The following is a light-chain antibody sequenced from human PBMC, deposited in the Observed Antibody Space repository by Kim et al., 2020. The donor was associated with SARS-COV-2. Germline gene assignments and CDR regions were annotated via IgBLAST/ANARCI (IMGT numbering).Light chain of an antibody. J-gene: IGLJ3*02. Sequence: SYELTQPPSVSVAPGKTATITCGGDNIGRKIVHWYQQKPGQAPVLVIYYDKDRPSGIPERFSGSNSGNTATLTISRVEAGDEADFYCQLWDSSSGHWVFGGGTQLTVL. CDR1: NIGRKI. CDR2: YDK. V-gene: IGLV3-21*04. CDR3: QLWDSSSGHWV.